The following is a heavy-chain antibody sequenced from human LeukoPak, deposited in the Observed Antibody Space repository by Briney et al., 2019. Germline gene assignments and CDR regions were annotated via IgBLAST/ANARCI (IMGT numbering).Heavy chain of an antibody. CDR3: ARGLGVVTAQSEQPKPRYFDL. D-gene: IGHD2-21*02. CDR2: ISCYSGNK. J-gene: IGHJ2*01. CDR1: GYTIISHG. Sequence: ASVTVSCKASGYTIISHGISWVRHAPGQGLEWMGRISCYSGNKNYAQNLQGRVTMTTDTSTSTAYMELRSLRSGDTAVYYCARGLGVVTAQSEQPKPRYFDLWGRGTQVTVSS. V-gene: IGHV1-18*01.